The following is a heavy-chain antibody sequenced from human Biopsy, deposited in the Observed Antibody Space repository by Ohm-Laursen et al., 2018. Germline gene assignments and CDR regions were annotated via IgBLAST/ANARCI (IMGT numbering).Heavy chain of an antibody. CDR2: ISYTGYT. D-gene: IGHD4-23*01. CDR3: ARGSNDFGGLYFPR. J-gene: IGHJ4*02. Sequence: GTLSLTYTVSGDSVTKYYWSWIRQPPGKGLEWIGHISYTGYTSYNASLKSRVTISVDTSRNHFSLRLSSLTAADTAVYYCARGSNDFGGLYFPRWGQGTLLTVSS. CDR1: GDSVTKYY. V-gene: IGHV4-59*02.